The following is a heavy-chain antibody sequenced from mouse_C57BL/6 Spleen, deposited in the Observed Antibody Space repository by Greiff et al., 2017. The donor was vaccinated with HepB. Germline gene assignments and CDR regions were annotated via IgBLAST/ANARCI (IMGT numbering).Heavy chain of an antibody. V-gene: IGHV3-6*01. CDR2: ISYDGSN. CDR1: GYSITSGYY. J-gene: IGHJ1*03. Sequence: ESGPGLVKPSQSLSLTCSVTGYSITSGYYWNWIRQFPGNKLEWMGYISYDGSNNYNPSLKNRISITRDTSKNQFFLKLNSVTTEDTATYYCARGYYGSSPYWYFDVWGTGTTVTVSS. D-gene: IGHD1-1*01. CDR3: ARGYYGSSPYWYFDV.